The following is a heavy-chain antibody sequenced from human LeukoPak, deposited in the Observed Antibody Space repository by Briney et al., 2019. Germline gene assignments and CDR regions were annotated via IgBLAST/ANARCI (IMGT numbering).Heavy chain of an antibody. CDR1: GYTFTIYY. V-gene: IGHV1-46*01. J-gene: IGHJ3*02. Sequence: GASVKVSFKASGYTFTIYYMHWVRQAPGQGLEWMGIINPSGGSTSYAQKFQGRVTMTRDMSTSTVYMELSSLRSEDTAVYYCASLRIAVAGTRDYDAFDIWGQGTMVTVSS. CDR3: ASLRIAVAGTRDYDAFDI. CDR2: INPSGGST. D-gene: IGHD6-19*01.